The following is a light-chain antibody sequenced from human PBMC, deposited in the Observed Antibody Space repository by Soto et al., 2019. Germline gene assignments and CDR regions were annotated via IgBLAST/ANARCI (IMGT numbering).Light chain of an antibody. V-gene: IGLV2-23*01. CDR3: CSYADSRASPYV. Sequence: QSALTQPASVSGSPGQSITISRTGPSSDVGRYILVSWYQQHPGKAPKLIIYDGIKRPSGVSNRFSGSQSGNTASLTISGLQAEDEADYYCCSYADSRASPYVFGTGTKLTVL. CDR2: DGI. CDR1: SSDVGRYIL. J-gene: IGLJ1*01.